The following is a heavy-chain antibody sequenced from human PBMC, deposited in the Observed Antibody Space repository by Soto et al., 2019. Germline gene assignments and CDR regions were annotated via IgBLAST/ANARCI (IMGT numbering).Heavy chain of an antibody. CDR1: GYTFTSYY. J-gene: IGHJ2*01. CDR2: INPSGGST. CDR3: ARDLGHDYCEPPWYFDL. V-gene: IGHV1-46*03. Sequence: QVQLVQSGAEVKKPGASVKVSCKASGYTFTSYYMHWVRQAPGQGLEWMGIINPSGGSTSYAQKFQGRVTITRDTSTSTVYMELSSLRSEDTAVYYCARDLGHDYCEPPWYFDLWCRGTLVTVSS. D-gene: IGHD4-17*01.